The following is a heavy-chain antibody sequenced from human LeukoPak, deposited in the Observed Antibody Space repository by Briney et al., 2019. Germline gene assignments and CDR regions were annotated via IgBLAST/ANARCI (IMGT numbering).Heavy chain of an antibody. V-gene: IGHV3-21*01. CDR2: ISSSSNYV. CDR3: ARDPRGAAGTYGMDV. J-gene: IGHJ6*02. D-gene: IGHD6-13*01. Sequence: GGSQRLSCAASGFTFSSYSMNWVRQAPGKGLEWVSSISSSSNYVFYADSVKGRITISRDNAKNSLYLQINSLRAEDTAVYYCARDPRGAAGTYGMDVWGQGTTVTVSS. CDR1: GFTFSSYS.